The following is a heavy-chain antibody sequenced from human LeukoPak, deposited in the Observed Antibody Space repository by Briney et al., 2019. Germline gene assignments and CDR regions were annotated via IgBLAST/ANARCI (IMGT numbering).Heavy chain of an antibody. CDR3: ARDGYYSGSGSYVAAPNHENYFDY. CDR2: INHSGET. CDR1: GGSFSGYY. Sequence: PSETLSLTCAVYGGSFSGYYWSWVRQPPGKGLEWIGEINHSGETNYNPSLKSRVTISVDTSKNQFSLKLSSVTAADTAVYYCARDGYYSGSGSYVAAPNHENYFDYWGQGTLVTVSS. D-gene: IGHD3-10*01. V-gene: IGHV4-34*01. J-gene: IGHJ4*02.